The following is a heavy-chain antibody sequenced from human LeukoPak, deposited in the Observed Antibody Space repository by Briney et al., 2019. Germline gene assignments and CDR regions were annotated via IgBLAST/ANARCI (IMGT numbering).Heavy chain of an antibody. CDR3: ARLNWNYGFGYFGY. CDR2: IYTSGST. V-gene: IGHV4-4*09. J-gene: IGHJ4*02. D-gene: IGHD1-7*01. Sequence: SETLSLTCTVSGGSISSYYWSWIRQPPGKGLEWIGYIYTSGSTNYNPSLKSRVTISVDTSKNQFSLKLSSVTAADTAVYYCARLNWNYGFGYFGYWGQGTLVTVSS. CDR1: GGSISSYY.